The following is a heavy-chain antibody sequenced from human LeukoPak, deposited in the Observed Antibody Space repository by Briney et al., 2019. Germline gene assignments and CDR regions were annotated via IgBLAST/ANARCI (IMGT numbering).Heavy chain of an antibody. CDR3: ARDQGYDSSGYPAFDY. Sequence: ASVKVSCKXSGYTFTSYGISWVRQAPRQGLEWMGWISAYNGNTNYAQKLQGRVTMTTDTSTSTAYMELRSLRSDDTAVYYCARDQGYDSSGYPAFDYGGQGTLVTVSS. V-gene: IGHV1-18*01. J-gene: IGHJ4*02. CDR2: ISAYNGNT. CDR1: GYTFTSYG. D-gene: IGHD3-22*01.